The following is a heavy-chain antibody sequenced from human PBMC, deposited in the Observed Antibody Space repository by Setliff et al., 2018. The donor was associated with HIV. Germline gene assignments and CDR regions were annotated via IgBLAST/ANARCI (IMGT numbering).Heavy chain of an antibody. J-gene: IGHJ5*02. CDR1: GYSFSGYY. D-gene: IGHD5-18*01. V-gene: IGHV3-11*04. CDR2: ISGSGRTV. CDR3: AALKGYSYGRGCFDP. Sequence: SCKASGYSFSGYYLHWVRQAPGQGLAWMGWVSYISGSGRTVYYADSVKGRFTISRDNAKNTMYLQMNSLSAEDTAVYYCAALKGYSYGRGCFDPWGQGTLVTVSS.